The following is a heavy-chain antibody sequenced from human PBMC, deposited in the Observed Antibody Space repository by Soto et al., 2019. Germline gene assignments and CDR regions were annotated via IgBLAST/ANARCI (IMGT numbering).Heavy chain of an antibody. V-gene: IGHV4-59*01. CDR3: ARISRSPNSGYFDY. D-gene: IGHD1-26*01. CDR2: IYSSGST. J-gene: IGHJ4*02. Sequence: PSETLSLTCTVSGGSINTYYWTWIRQPPGKGLEWIGYIYSSGSTKYNPSLKSRVTISVDTSKNQFSLNLSSVTAADTAVYYCARISRSPNSGYFDYWGQGALVTVSP. CDR1: GGSINTYY.